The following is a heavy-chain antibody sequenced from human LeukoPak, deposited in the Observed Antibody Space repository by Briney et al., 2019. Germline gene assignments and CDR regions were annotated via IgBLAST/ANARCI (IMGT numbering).Heavy chain of an antibody. CDR3: AREMGGSYFAFDI. D-gene: IGHD1-26*01. V-gene: IGHV3-53*01. J-gene: IGHJ3*02. Sequence: PGGSLRLSCGASRLTLSTYTMNWVRQAPGKGLEWVSVIYSGGSTYYADSVKGRFTISRDNSKNTLYFQMNSLRAEDTAVYYCAREMGGSYFAFDIWGQGTMVTVSS. CDR2: IYSGGST. CDR1: RLTLSTYT.